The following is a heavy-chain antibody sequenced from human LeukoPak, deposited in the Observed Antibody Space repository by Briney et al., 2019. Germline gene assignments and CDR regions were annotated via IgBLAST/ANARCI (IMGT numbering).Heavy chain of an antibody. Sequence: SETLSLTCTVSGGSINNFFWSWIRQPPGKGLEWIGYIYYSGSTNYNPSLKGRLTMSVDTSKNQFSLKLTSVTAADTAVYFCARTIRGYYYYMDVWGKGTTVTVSS. D-gene: IGHD3-3*02. J-gene: IGHJ6*03. CDR1: GGSINNFF. CDR3: ARTIRGYYYYMDV. CDR2: IYYSGST. V-gene: IGHV4-59*08.